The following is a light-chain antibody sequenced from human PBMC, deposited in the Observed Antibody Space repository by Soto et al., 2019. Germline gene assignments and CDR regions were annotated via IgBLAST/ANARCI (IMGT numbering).Light chain of an antibody. CDR1: QSVDYN. Sequence: EVVMTQSPATLSVSPGERVPLSCRADQSVDYNLAWYQQKPGQAPRLLIYSVSTRATDIPARFSGSGSGTEFTLTISSLQSEDFAVYYCQQYNNWPPTWTFGQGTRLEIK. V-gene: IGKV3-15*01. CDR3: QQYNNWPPTWT. CDR2: SVS. J-gene: IGKJ5*01.